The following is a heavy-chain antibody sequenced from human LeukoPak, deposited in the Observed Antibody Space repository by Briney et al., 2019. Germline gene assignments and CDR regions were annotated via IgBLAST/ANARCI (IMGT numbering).Heavy chain of an antibody. Sequence: GGSLRLSCAASGFTVSSNYMSWVRQAPGKGLEGVSVIYSGGNTYYADSVKGRFTISRDNSKNTVHLQMNNLGAAETDVYYCGGRGDYDSGGYYRNWGQGTLVTVSS. J-gene: IGHJ4*02. CDR1: GFTVSSNY. CDR3: GGRGDYDSGGYYRN. D-gene: IGHD3-22*01. CDR2: IYSGGNT. V-gene: IGHV3-53*01.